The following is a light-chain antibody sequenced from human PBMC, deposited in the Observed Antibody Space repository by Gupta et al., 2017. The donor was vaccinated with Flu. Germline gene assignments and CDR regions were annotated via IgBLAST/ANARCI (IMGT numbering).Light chain of an antibody. V-gene: IGKV1-5*03. CDR3: QQEDNYPVT. Sequence: PSTLSASVGDRVTITCRASHSLSSLLVWYQQKPGKAPKLLIDKASTIESGVPSRFSGSGSGTEYTLPISSLQPDDFAGYYCQQEDNYPVTFGHGTKVDIK. CDR2: KAS. CDR1: HSLSSL. J-gene: IGKJ3*01.